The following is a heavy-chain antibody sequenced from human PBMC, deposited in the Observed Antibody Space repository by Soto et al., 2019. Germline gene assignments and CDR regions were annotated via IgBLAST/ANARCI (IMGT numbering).Heavy chain of an antibody. J-gene: IGHJ6*02. CDR1: GYTFTSYG. V-gene: IGHV1-18*01. D-gene: IGHD6-19*01. Sequence: EASVKVSCKASGYTFTSYGISWVRQAPGQGLEWMGWISAYNGNTNYAQKLQGRVTMTTDTPTSTAYMELRSLRSDDTAVYYCARGLGSGWYVGFGYYYYGMDVWGQGTTVTVSS. CDR3: ARGLGSGWYVGFGYYYYGMDV. CDR2: ISAYNGNT.